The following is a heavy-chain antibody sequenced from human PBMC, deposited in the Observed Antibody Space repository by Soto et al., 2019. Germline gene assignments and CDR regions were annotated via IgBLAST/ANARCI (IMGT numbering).Heavy chain of an antibody. CDR3: ARTMGGIAAAGSDF. Sequence: QVQLVQSGAEVKKPGASVKVSCKASGYTFNTYDIEWVRLATGQGLEWMGSMNPNTGSTDYAQKFQGRVTMTMTTSISTAYLELSSLISVDTAIYYCARTMGGIAAAGSDFWGQGTLVTVSA. CDR1: GYTFNTYD. D-gene: IGHD6-13*01. CDR2: MNPNTGST. V-gene: IGHV1-8*01. J-gene: IGHJ4*02.